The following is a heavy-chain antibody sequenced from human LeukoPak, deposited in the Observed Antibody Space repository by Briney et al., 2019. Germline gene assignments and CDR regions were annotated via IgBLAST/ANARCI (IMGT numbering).Heavy chain of an antibody. CDR3: ARDRQLETYCQFAY. J-gene: IGHJ4*02. CDR1: GVTFSTNP. D-gene: IGHD1-1*01. Sequence: SVKVSCKASGVTFSTNPINWVRQAPGQGLEWMGGIIPIFGTPNYAQKFQGRVTITADESTSTTYMELSSLRSDDTAVYYCARDRQLETYCQFAYWGQGTLVTVSS. CDR2: IIPIFGTP. V-gene: IGHV1-69*13.